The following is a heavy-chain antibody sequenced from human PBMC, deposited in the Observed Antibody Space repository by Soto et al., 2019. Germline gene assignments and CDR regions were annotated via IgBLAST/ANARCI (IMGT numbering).Heavy chain of an antibody. CDR1: GGSISTNTYF. V-gene: IGHV4-39*01. J-gene: IGHJ5*02. CDR3: ERTAATGIFWSP. CDR2: FHYSGST. Sequence: PSETLSLTCTVSGGSISTNTYFWGWIRQPPGRELEWIGSFHYSGSTYFSPSLKSRVTISVDASKNQFSLKLNSATAADAAVYYCERTAATGIFWSPWGQGPLVTV. D-gene: IGHD3-3*01.